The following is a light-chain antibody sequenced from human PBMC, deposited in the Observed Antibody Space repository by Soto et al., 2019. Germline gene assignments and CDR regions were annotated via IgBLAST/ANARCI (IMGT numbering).Light chain of an antibody. Sequence: ENVLTQSPGTLSLSPGERATLSCRASQSVSSSYLVWYQQKPGQAPRLLIYGASSRATGIPDRFSGSGSGTAFTLTISRLEPEDFAMYYCHQYGSSPPVTFGQGTRLEIK. CDR3: HQYGSSPPVT. V-gene: IGKV3-20*01. CDR2: GAS. CDR1: QSVSSSY. J-gene: IGKJ5*01.